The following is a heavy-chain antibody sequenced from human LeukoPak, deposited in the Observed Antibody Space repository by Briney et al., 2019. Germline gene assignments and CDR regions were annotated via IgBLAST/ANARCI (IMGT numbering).Heavy chain of an antibody. D-gene: IGHD2-15*01. CDR2: IGTAGDT. Sequence: GGSLRLSCAASGFTFSSYDMHWVRQATGKGLEWVSAIGTAGDTYYPGSVKGRFTISRENAKNSLYLQMNSLRAGDTAVYYCVRGYCSGGSCYYYYYGMDVWGQGTTVTASS. CDR3: VRGYCSGGSCYYYYYGMDV. CDR1: GFTFSSYD. V-gene: IGHV3-13*01. J-gene: IGHJ6*02.